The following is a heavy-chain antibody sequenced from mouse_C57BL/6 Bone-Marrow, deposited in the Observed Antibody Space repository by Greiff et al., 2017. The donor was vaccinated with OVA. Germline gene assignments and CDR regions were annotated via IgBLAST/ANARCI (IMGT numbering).Heavy chain of an antibody. CDR2: IYPGDGDT. V-gene: IGHV1-82*01. Sequence: QVQLKQSGPELVKPGASVKISCKASGYAFSSSWMNWVKQRPGKGLEWIGRIYPGDGDTNYNGKFKGKATLTADKSSSTAYMQLSSLTSEDSAVYFCARSYYYGSSYLAYWGQGTLVTVSA. CDR3: ARSYYYGSSYLAY. J-gene: IGHJ3*01. CDR1: GYAFSSSW. D-gene: IGHD1-1*01.